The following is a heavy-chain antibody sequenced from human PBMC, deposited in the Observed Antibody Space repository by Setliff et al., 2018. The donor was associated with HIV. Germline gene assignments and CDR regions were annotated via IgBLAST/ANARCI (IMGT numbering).Heavy chain of an antibody. Sequence: ASVKVSCKASGYTFTSYGISWVRQAPGQGLEWMGWINTNAGNPTYAQGFTGRFVFSLDTSVSTAYLQISSLQAEDSAVYYCATAYMKAPSRDSSGWYYFAYWGQGTLVTVSS. CDR3: ATAYMKAPSRDSSGWYYFAY. CDR2: INTNAGNP. V-gene: IGHV7-4-1*02. D-gene: IGHD6-19*01. J-gene: IGHJ4*02. CDR1: GYTFTSYG.